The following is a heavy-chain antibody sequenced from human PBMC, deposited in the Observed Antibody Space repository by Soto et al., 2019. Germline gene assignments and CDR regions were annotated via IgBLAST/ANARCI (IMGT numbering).Heavy chain of an antibody. CDR1: GFTFSSYS. CDR3: ARDSDYGYFSHWYFDL. J-gene: IGHJ2*01. D-gene: IGHD4-17*01. CDR2: ISSSSSTI. Sequence: EVQLVESGGGLVQPGGSLRLSCAASGFTFSSYSMNWVRQAPGKGLEWVSYISSSSSTIYYADSVKGRFTISRDNAKNSLYLQMNSLRAEDTAVYYCARDSDYGYFSHWYFDLLGRGTLVTVSS. V-gene: IGHV3-48*01.